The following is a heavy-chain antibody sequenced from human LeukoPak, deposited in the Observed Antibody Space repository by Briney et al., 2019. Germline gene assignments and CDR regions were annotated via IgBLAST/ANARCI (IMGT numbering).Heavy chain of an antibody. Sequence: SETLSLTCAVYGGSFSGYYWSWIRQPPGKGLEWIGEIYHSGSTNYNPPLKSRVTISVDKSKNQFSLKLSSVTAADTAVYYCASSGYCSGGSCYSHGGWFDPWGQGTLVTVSS. CDR1: GGSFSGYY. CDR2: IYHSGST. J-gene: IGHJ5*02. V-gene: IGHV4-34*01. CDR3: ASSGYCSGGSCYSHGGWFDP. D-gene: IGHD2-15*01.